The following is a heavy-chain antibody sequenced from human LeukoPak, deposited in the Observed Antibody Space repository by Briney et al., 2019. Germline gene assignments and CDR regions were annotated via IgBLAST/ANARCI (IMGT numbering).Heavy chain of an antibody. J-gene: IGHJ4*02. CDR1: GFTFSGSA. CDR2: IRSKANSYAT. D-gene: IGHD1-26*01. Sequence: GGSLRLSCEASGFTFSGSAMHWVRQASGKGLEWVGRIRSKANSYATAYAASVKGRFTISRDDSKNTAYLQMNSLKTEDTAVYYCTGGIVGATPFDYWGQGTLVTVSS. V-gene: IGHV3-73*01. CDR3: TGGIVGATPFDY.